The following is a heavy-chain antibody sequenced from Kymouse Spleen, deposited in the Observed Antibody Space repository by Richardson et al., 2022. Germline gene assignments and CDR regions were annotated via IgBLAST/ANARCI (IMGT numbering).Heavy chain of an antibody. V-gene: IGHV3-33*01. J-gene: IGHJ6*02. CDR1: GFTFSSYG. CDR3: AREEYSGSVYYYYYGMDV. D-gene: IGHD1-26*01. CDR2: IWYDGSNK. Sequence: QVQLVESGGGVVQPGRSLRLSCAASGFTFSSYGMHWVRQAPGKGLEWVAVIWYDGSNKYYADSVKGRFTISRDNSKNTLYLQMNSLRAEDTAVYYCAREEYSGSVYYYYYGMDVWGQGTTVTVSS.